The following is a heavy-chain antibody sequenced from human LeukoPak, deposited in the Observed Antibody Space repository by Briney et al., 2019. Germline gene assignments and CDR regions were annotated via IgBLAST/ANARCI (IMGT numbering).Heavy chain of an antibody. CDR2: ISHSGGDT. V-gene: IGHV3-23*01. CDR3: AKCGFPGYEKTFDY. CDR1: GFSFSSYA. J-gene: IGHJ4*02. Sequence: GGSLRLSCAVSGFSFSSYARSWVRQAPGKGLEWVSGISHSGGDTYYADSVKGRFTISRDNSKNTLYLQMNSLRAEDTAVYYCAKCGFPGYEKTFDYWGQGTLVTVSS. D-gene: IGHD5-12*01.